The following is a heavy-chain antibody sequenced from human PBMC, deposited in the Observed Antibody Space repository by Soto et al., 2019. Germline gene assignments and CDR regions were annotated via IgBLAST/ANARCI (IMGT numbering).Heavy chain of an antibody. V-gene: IGHV4-59*01. CDR3: ARAGCSSTSCYGLYYYYGMDV. Sequence: SWSLDLTRTASRGTILSSDWSWIRQPPGKGLEWIGYIYYSGSTNYNPSLKSRVTISVDTSKNQFSLKLSSVTAADTAVYYCARAGCSSTSCYGLYYYYGMDVWGHGTTVTVSS. CDR2: IYYSGST. D-gene: IGHD2-2*01. J-gene: IGHJ6*02. CDR1: RGTILSSD.